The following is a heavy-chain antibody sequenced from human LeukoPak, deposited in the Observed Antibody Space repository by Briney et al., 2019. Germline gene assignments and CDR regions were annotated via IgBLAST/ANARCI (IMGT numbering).Heavy chain of an antibody. V-gene: IGHV4-59*01. J-gene: IGHJ4*02. CDR3: ARGPNSGYGRFDY. CDR2: FYYSGST. Sequence: SETLSLTCTVSGGSISSYYWSWIRQPPGRGLEWIGYFYYSGSTTYNPSLKGRVTISVDTSENHFSLKLSSVTAADTAVYYCARGPNSGYGRFDYWGQGTLVTVSS. D-gene: IGHD5-12*01. CDR1: GGSISSYY.